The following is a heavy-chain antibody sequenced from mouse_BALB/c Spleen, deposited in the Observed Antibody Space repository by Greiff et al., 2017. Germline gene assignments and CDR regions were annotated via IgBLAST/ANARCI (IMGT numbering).Heavy chain of an antibody. Sequence: EVQLVESGPELVKPGASVKIPCKASGYTFTDYNMDWVKQSHGKSLEWIGDINPNNGGTIYNQKFKGKATLTVDKSSSTAYMELRSLTSEDTAVYYCARRGYDDYAMDYWGQGTSVTVSS. CDR1: GYTFTDYN. V-gene: IGHV1-18*01. CDR3: ARRGYDDYAMDY. CDR2: INPNNGGT. J-gene: IGHJ4*01. D-gene: IGHD2-14*01.